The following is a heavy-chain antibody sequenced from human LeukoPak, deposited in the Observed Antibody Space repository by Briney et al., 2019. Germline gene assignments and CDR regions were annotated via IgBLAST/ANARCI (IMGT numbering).Heavy chain of an antibody. D-gene: IGHD3-10*01. V-gene: IGHV4-39*01. J-gene: IGHJ3*02. Sequence: PSETLSLTCTVSGGSISSSSYYWGWIRQPPGKGLEWIGSIYYSGSTYYNPSLKSRVTISVDTSKNQFSLKLSSVTAADTAVYYCARYYSYYYGPGSYYRNAFDIWGQGTMVTVSS. CDR2: IYYSGST. CDR3: ARYYSYYYGPGSYYRNAFDI. CDR1: GGSISSSSYY.